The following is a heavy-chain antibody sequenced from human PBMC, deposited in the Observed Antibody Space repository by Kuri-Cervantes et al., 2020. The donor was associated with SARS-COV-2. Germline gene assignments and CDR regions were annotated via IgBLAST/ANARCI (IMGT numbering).Heavy chain of an antibody. D-gene: IGHD3-10*01. CDR3: AMYFYGSGNYHDTLDK. CDR1: GLTFVNYA. V-gene: IGHV1-3*01. J-gene: IGHJ4*02. Sequence: ASVNVSCKSSGLTFVNYAMHWVRQAPGQRLDWMGCINAGNGDTKISQNFQGRVTITRDIFADTAYMDLSSLRSEDTAVYYCAMYFYGSGNYHDTLDKWGQGTLVTVSS. CDR2: INAGNGDT.